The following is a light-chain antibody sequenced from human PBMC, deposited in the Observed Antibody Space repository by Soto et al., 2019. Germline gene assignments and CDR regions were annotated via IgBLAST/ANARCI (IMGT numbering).Light chain of an antibody. CDR1: QSVSSSY. CDR3: QQYGSSTLT. J-gene: IGKJ4*01. V-gene: IGKV3-20*01. CDR2: GAS. Sequence: VLTQSPGTLSLSPGERATLSCRASQSVSSSYLAWYQQKPGQAPRLLIYGASSRATGIPDRFSGSESGTDFTLTISRLEPEDFAVYYCQQYGSSTLTFGGGTKVEIK.